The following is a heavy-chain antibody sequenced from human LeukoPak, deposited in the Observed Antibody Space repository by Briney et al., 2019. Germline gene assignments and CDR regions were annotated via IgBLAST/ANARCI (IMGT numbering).Heavy chain of an antibody. CDR1: GYTFTSYD. D-gene: IGHD3-10*01. CDR2: MNPNSGNT. J-gene: IGHJ4*02. CDR3: AIPMVRVTYHFDY. V-gene: IGHV1-8*01. Sequence: ASVKVSCKASGYTFTSYDLNWVRQATGQGLEWMGWMNPNSGNTGYAQKFQGRVTMTRNTSISTAYMELSSLRSEDTAVYYCAIPMVRVTYHFDYWGQGPLVTVSS.